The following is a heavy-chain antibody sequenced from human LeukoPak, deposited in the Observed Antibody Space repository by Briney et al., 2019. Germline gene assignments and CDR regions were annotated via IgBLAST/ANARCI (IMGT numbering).Heavy chain of an antibody. Sequence: ASVKVSCKASGYTFTGYYMHWVRQAPGQGLEWMGWINPNSGGTNYAQKFQGRVTMTRDTSISTAYMELSRLRSDDTAVYYCARVAVGVERAGAFDIWGQGTMVTVSS. CDR3: ARVAVGVERAGAFDI. CDR2: INPNSGGT. J-gene: IGHJ3*02. D-gene: IGHD3-3*01. V-gene: IGHV1-2*02. CDR1: GYTFTGYY.